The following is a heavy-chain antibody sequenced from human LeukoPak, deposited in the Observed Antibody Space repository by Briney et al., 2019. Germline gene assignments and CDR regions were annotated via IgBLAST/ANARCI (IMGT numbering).Heavy chain of an antibody. V-gene: IGHV3-48*01. D-gene: IGHD3-10*01. CDR1: GFTFSSYS. Sequence: GGSLRLSCAASGFTFSSYSMNWVRQAPGKGLEWVSYISSSSSTIYYADSVKGRFTISRDNAKNSLYLQMNSLRAEDTAVYYCARALDYYGSGRRNWFDPWGQGTLVTVSS. CDR3: ARALDYYGSGRRNWFDP. J-gene: IGHJ5*02. CDR2: ISSSSSTI.